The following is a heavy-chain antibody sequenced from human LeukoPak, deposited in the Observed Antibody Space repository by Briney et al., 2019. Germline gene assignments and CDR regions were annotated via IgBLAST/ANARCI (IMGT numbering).Heavy chain of an antibody. J-gene: IGHJ4*02. Sequence: ASVKVSCKVSGYTLTELSMHWVRQAPGKGLEWMGGFDPEDGETIYAQKFQGRVTMTEDTSTDTAYMELSSLRSEDTAVYYCATDPGCSSTSCYDYWGQGTLVTVSS. CDR3: ATDPGCSSTSCYDY. D-gene: IGHD2-2*01. CDR2: FDPEDGET. V-gene: IGHV1-24*01. CDR1: GYTLTELS.